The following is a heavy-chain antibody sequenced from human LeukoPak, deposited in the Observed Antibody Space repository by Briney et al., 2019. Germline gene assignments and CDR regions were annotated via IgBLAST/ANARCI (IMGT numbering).Heavy chain of an antibody. D-gene: IGHD3-10*01. CDR1: GGSISSGDYY. CDR2: INYSGST. J-gene: IGHJ4*02. CDR3: ARDRHLWSRV. V-gene: IGHV4-30-4*01. Sequence: SQTLSLTCTVSGGSISSGDYYWSWIRQPPGKGLEWIGYINYSGSTCYNPSLKSRVTISVDTSKNQVSLKLNSVTAADTAVYYCARDRHLWSRVWGQGALVTVSS.